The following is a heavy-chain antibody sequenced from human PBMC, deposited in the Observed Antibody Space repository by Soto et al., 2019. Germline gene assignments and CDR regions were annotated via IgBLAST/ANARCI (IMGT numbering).Heavy chain of an antibody. CDR2: IYSGGST. V-gene: IGHV3-53*01. CDR3: ARSGAVFSSSFDYYYYYGMDV. D-gene: IGHD6-13*01. J-gene: IGHJ6*02. Sequence: GGSLRLSCAASGFTVSSNYMSWVRQAPGKGLEWVSVIYSGGSTYYADSVKGRFTISRDNSKNTLYLQMNRLRAEDTAVYYCARSGAVFSSSFDYYYYYGMDVWGQGTTVTVSS. CDR1: GFTVSSNY.